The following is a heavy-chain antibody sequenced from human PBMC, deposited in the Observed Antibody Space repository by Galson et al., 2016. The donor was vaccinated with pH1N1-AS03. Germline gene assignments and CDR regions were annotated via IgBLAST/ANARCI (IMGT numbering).Heavy chain of an antibody. V-gene: IGHV3-23*01. CDR2: INDSGEAT. CDR3: AKDRLTSLVVQGGLDH. D-gene: IGHD3-16*01. Sequence: SLRLSCAASGFTFSSHVMAWVRQAPGKGLEWISSINDSGEATYYAESVKGRFTISRDNTDNTLYLQMDSLRAEDTAIYYCAKDRLTSLVVQGGLDHWGQGSLVTVSS. J-gene: IGHJ4*02. CDR1: GFTFSSHV.